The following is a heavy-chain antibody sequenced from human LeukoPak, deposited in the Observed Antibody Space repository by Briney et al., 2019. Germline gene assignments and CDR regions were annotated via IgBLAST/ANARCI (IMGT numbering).Heavy chain of an antibody. D-gene: IGHD3-22*01. CDR2: IYYSGST. V-gene: IGHV4-59*08. CDR3: ARHVESSGFLGAYYFDY. J-gene: IGHJ4*02. CDR1: GASISSYY. Sequence: PSETLSPTCTVSGASISSYYWSWIRQPPGKGLEWIGYIYYSGSTNYNPSLKSRVTISVDTSKNQFSLKLSSVIAADTAVYYCARHVESSGFLGAYYFDYWGQGVLVTVSS.